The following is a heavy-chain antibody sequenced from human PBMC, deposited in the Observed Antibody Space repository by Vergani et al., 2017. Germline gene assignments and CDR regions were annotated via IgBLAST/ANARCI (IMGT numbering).Heavy chain of an antibody. CDR2: IDWDDDK. J-gene: IGHJ4*02. Sequence: QVTLKESGPALVKPTQTLTLTCTFSGFSLSTSGMCVSWVRQPPGKALELLALIDWDDDKYYSTSLKTRLTISKDTSKNQVVLTMTNMDPVDTATYYCARILTDTAMATYYFDYWGQGTLVTVSS. D-gene: IGHD5-18*01. CDR1: GFSLSTSGMC. CDR3: ARILTDTAMATYYFDY. V-gene: IGHV2-70*20.